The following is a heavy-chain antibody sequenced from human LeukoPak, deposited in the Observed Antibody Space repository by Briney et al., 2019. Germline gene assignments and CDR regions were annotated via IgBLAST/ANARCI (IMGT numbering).Heavy chain of an antibody. CDR1: GFTFSSYV. CDR3: AKWKSATGGFDY. Sequence: PGGSLRLSCAVSGFTFSSYVMSWVRQAPGKGLEWFSTISGGVGTYYAASVKGRFTVSRDNSKNTLYLQMNSLRVEDTAVYYCAKWKSATGGFDYWGQGTLVTVSS. CDR2: ISGGVGT. D-gene: IGHD1-14*01. J-gene: IGHJ4*02. V-gene: IGHV3-23*01.